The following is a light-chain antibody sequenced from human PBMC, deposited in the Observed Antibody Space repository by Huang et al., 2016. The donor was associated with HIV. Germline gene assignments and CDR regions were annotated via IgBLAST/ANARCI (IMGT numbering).Light chain of an antibody. CDR3: QQYNDWPPIT. V-gene: IGKV3-15*01. J-gene: IGKJ5*01. CDR1: ESISSS. CDR2: DAS. Sequence: EIVMTQSPGTLSVSPGERVTLSCSAGESISSSLAWYQQASGQAPRLLIYDASTRATGVPARFSGSGSGTNFTLTISSLQSEDFAVYYCQQYNDWPPITFGQGTRVDIK.